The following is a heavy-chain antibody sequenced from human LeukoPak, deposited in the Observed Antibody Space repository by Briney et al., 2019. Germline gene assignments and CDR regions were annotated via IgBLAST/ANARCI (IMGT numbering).Heavy chain of an antibody. D-gene: IGHD3-10*01. V-gene: IGHV3-21*01. CDR3: ARDSRMVRGSGAFDI. J-gene: IGHJ3*02. CDR2: ISSSSSYI. CDR1: GFTFSSYS. Sequence: GGSLRLSCAASGFTFSSYSMNWVRQAPGKGLEWVSSISSSSSYIYYADSVKGRFTISRDNAKNSLYLQMNSLRAEDMAVYYCARDSRMVRGSGAFDIWGQGTMVTVSS.